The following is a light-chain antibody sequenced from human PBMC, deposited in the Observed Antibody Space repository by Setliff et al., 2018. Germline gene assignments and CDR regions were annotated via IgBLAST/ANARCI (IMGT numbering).Light chain of an antibody. CDR3: QVWDSSSDHVV. J-gene: IGLJ2*01. V-gene: IGLV3-21*04. CDR1: NIGSKS. CDR2: YDS. Sequence: SYALAQPPSVSVAPGKTASITCGGTNIGSKSVHWYQQKPGQAPVLVIYYDSDRPSGIPERFSGSDSGNTATLTISRVEAGDEADYYCQVWDSSSDHVVFGGGTK.